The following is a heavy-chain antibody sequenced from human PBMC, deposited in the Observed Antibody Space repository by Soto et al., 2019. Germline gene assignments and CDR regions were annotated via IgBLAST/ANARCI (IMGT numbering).Heavy chain of an antibody. CDR3: ARVAHQSLDF. J-gene: IGHJ4*02. CDR1: GYTFTNYH. Sequence: ASVKVSCKTSGYTFTNYHIHWVRQAPGQELEWVGIINPSDGGTGYAQKFQGRGTMTRDTSTSTVYMEMSSLRSEDTAVYYCARVAHQSLDFWGLGTLVTVSS. CDR2: INPSDGGT. V-gene: IGHV1-46*01. D-gene: IGHD5-12*01.